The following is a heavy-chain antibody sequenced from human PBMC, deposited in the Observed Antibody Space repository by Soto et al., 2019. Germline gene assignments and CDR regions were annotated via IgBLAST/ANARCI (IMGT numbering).Heavy chain of an antibody. D-gene: IGHD3-3*01. J-gene: IGHJ6*02. Sequence: QVQLVESGGGVVQPGRSLRLSCAASGFTFSSYGMHWVRQAPGKGLEWVAVISYDGSNKYYADSVKGRFTISRDNSKNTLYLQMNSPRAEDTAVYYCAKDGPDYDFWSGYLDRNYGMDVWGQGTTVTVSS. CDR3: AKDGPDYDFWSGYLDRNYGMDV. CDR1: GFTFSSYG. V-gene: IGHV3-30*18. CDR2: ISYDGSNK.